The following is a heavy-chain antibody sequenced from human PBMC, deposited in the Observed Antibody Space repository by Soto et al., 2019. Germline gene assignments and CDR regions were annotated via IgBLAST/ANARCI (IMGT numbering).Heavy chain of an antibody. CDR3: TTDISNYYYYGMDV. J-gene: IGHJ6*02. CDR2: IKSKTDGGTT. CDR1: GFTFSNAW. D-gene: IGHD1-20*01. V-gene: IGHV3-15*01. Sequence: GESLKISCAASGFTFSNAWMSWVRQAPGKGLEWVGRIKSKTDGGTTDYAAPVKGRFTISRDDSKNTLYLQMNSLKTEDTAVYYCTTDISNYYYYGMDVWGQGTTVTVSS.